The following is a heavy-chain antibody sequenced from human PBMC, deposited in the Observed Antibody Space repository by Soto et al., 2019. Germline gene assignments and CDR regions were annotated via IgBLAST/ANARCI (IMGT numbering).Heavy chain of an antibody. Sequence: PSETLSLTCTVSGGSISSYYWSWIRQPPGKGLEWIGYIYYSGSTNYNPSLKSRVTISVDTSKNQFSLKLSSVTAADTAVYYCARTTHYDILTGLFDDWGQGTLVPVSS. CDR1: GGSISSYY. D-gene: IGHD3-9*01. CDR3: ARTTHYDILTGLFDD. V-gene: IGHV4-59*01. CDR2: IYYSGST. J-gene: IGHJ4*02.